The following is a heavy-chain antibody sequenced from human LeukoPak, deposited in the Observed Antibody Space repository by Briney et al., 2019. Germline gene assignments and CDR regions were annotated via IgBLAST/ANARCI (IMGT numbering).Heavy chain of an antibody. Sequence: GGSLRLSCAAPGFTFSSYAMAWVRQAPGKELEWVSAISGSGAYTYYADSVKGRFAISRDSSKNTLYLQMNSLRAEDTAIYYCAKDKGPDYGDYLDYWGQGTLVTVSS. CDR2: ISGSGAYT. CDR3: AKDKGPDYGDYLDY. CDR1: GFTFSSYA. V-gene: IGHV3-23*01. J-gene: IGHJ4*02. D-gene: IGHD4-17*01.